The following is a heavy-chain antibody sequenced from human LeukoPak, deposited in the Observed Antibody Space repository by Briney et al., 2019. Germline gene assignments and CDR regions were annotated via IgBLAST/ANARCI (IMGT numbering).Heavy chain of an antibody. D-gene: IGHD5-18*01. CDR3: ARGYSYGTGHDAFDI. CDR1: GGSISGYY. Sequence: PSETLSLTCTVSGGSISGYYWSWIRQPPGKGLEWIGYIYYSGSTNYNPSLKSRVTISVDTSKNQFSLKLSSVTAADTAVYYCARGYSYGTGHDAFDIWGQGTMVTVSS. J-gene: IGHJ3*02. V-gene: IGHV4-59*01. CDR2: IYYSGST.